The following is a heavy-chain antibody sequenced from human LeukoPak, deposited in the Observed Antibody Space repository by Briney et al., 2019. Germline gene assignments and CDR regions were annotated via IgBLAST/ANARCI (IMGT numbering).Heavy chain of an antibody. D-gene: IGHD6-19*01. V-gene: IGHV3-23*01. CDR2: ISGSGGST. CDR1: GFTFSSYA. CDR3: AKVDSSGWYGGVAFDI. Sequence: PGGSLRLSCATSGFTFSSYAMSWVRQAPGKGLEWVSAISGSGGSTYYADSVKGRFTISRDNSKNTLSLQTSSLRAEETAVYYCAKVDSSGWYGGVAFDIWGQGTVVIVSS. J-gene: IGHJ3*02.